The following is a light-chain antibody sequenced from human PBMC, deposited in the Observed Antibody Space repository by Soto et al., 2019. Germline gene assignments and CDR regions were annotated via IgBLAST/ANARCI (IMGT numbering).Light chain of an antibody. V-gene: IGLV2-11*01. Sequence: QSALTQPRSVSGSPGQSVTISCTGTSSDVGGYDYVSWYQQHPGKAPKVIIYDVSKRPSGVPDRFSGSKSGNTASLTISGLQTEDETDYYCCSYAGRYTLVFGGVTKVTVL. CDR2: DVS. CDR3: CSYAGRYTLV. J-gene: IGLJ2*01. CDR1: SSDVGGYDY.